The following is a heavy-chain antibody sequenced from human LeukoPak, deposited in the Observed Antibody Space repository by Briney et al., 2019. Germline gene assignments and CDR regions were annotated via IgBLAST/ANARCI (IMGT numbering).Heavy chain of an antibody. J-gene: IGHJ4*02. CDR3: ARERRTFLGSSTSCFDY. CDR1: GFTFSDYY. Sequence: PEGSLRLSCAASGFTFSDYYMSWIRQAPGKGLEWVSYISSSGSIIYYADSVKGRFTISRDNAKNSLYLQMNSLRAEDTAVYYCARERRTFLGSSTSCFDYWGQGTLVTVSS. D-gene: IGHD2-2*01. V-gene: IGHV3-11*04. CDR2: ISSSGSII.